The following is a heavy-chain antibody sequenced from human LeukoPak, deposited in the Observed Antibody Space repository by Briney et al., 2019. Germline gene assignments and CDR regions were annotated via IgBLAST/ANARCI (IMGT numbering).Heavy chain of an antibody. D-gene: IGHD3-10*01. Sequence: SVKVSCKASGGTFSSYAISWVRQAPGQGLEWMGRIIPILGIANYAQKFQGRVTVTADKSTSTAYMELSSLRSEDTAVYYCARERFGELLRDYWGQGTLVTVSS. CDR2: IIPILGIA. CDR1: GGTFSSYA. CDR3: ARERFGELLRDY. J-gene: IGHJ4*02. V-gene: IGHV1-69*04.